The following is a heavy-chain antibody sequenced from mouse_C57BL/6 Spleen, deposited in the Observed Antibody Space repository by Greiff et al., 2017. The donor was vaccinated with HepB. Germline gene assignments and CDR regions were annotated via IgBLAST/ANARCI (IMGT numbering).Heavy chain of an antibody. Sequence: VQLQQSGAALVRPGASVTLSCKASGYTFTDYEMHWVKQTPVHGLEWIGAIDPETGGTAYNQKFKGKAILTADKSSSTAYMELRSLTSEDSAVYYCTRNYYGSSLYYFDYWGQGTTLTVSS. D-gene: IGHD1-1*01. CDR3: TRNYYGSSLYYFDY. J-gene: IGHJ2*01. CDR2: IDPETGGT. V-gene: IGHV1-15*01. CDR1: GYTFTDYE.